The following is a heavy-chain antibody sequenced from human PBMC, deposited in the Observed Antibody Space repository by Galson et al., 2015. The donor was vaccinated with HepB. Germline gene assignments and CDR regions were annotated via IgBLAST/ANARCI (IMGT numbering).Heavy chain of an antibody. CDR3: AKDAVVPTSHFDY. CDR2: ISYDGSNK. D-gene: IGHD2-2*01. V-gene: IGHV3-30*18. J-gene: IGHJ4*02. CDR1: GFTFSSYG. Sequence: SLRLSCAASGFTFSSYGMHWVRQAPGKGLEWVAVISYDGSNKYYADSVKGRFTISRDNSKNTLYLQMNSLRAEDTAVYYCAKDAVVPTSHFDYWGQGTLVTVSS.